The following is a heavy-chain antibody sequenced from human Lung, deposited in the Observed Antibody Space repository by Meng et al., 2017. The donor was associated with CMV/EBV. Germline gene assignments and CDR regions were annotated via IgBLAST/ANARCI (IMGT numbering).Heavy chain of an antibody. Sequence: AVDTWNMCPSGWVRQRPEERLEWRVEIIPILGTTNSAQKFKGRATITADRSTNTVYLELTGLTSEDTAVYFCATRRITGTGAEYVQHWGQGTLVTVSS. J-gene: IGHJ1*01. CDR1: VDTWNMCP. CDR2: IIPILGTT. V-gene: IGHV1-69*06. D-gene: IGHD1-7*01. CDR3: ATRRITGTGAEYVQH.